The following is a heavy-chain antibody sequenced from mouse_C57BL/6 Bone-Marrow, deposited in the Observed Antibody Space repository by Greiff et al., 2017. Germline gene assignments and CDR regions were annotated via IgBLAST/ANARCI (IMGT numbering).Heavy chain of an antibody. CDR1: GYTFTSYD. CDR3: ARCDHRIRRDAMDY. D-gene: IGHD2-12*01. J-gene: IGHJ4*01. CDR2: IYPRDGST. V-gene: IGHV1-85*01. Sequence: QVQLQQPGPELVKPGASVKLSCKASGYTFTSYDINWVKQRPGQGLEWIGWIYPRDGSTKYNEKFKGKATLTVDTSSSTAYMELHSLTSEDSAVFFCARCDHRIRRDAMDYWGQGTSVTVSS.